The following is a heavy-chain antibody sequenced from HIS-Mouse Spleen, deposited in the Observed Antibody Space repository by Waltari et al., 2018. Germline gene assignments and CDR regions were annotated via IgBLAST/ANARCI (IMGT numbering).Heavy chain of an antibody. Sequence: QVTLRESGPALVKPTQTLTLTCTFSGFSLSTSGMCVSWIRQPPGKALEWLARIDWDDDKYYGKSLKSRLTISKDTSKNQVVLTMTNMDPVDTATYYCARIAEGYSSGWYAFDYWGQGTLVTVSS. V-gene: IGHV2-70*15. CDR2: IDWDDDK. CDR3: ARIAEGYSSGWYAFDY. J-gene: IGHJ4*02. CDR1: GFSLSTSGMC. D-gene: IGHD6-19*01.